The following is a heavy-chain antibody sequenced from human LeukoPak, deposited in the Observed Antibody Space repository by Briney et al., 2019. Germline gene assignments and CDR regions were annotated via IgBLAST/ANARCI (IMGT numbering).Heavy chain of an antibody. Sequence: ASVKVSRKASGYTFIGYYMHWVRQAPGQGLEWMGRINPNSGGTNYAQKFQGRVTMTRDTSISTAYMELSRLRSDDTAVYYCARVGYCGGDCYSFDYWGQGTLVTVSS. J-gene: IGHJ4*02. V-gene: IGHV1-2*06. CDR2: INPNSGGT. CDR3: ARVGYCGGDCYSFDY. CDR1: GYTFIGYY. D-gene: IGHD2-21*02.